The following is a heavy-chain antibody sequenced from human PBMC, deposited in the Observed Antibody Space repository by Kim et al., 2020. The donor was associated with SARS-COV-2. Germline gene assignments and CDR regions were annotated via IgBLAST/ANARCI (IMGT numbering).Heavy chain of an antibody. V-gene: IGHV4-4*02. CDR1: GGSISSNYW. D-gene: IGHD1-7*01. CDR3: ARDLGSITGTTD. Sequence: SETLSLTCAVSGGSISSNYWWNWVRQPPGKGLEWIANFYHSGSTNYNPSLKSRVTISVDKSKNQFSLKLNSVTAADTAVYYCARDLGSITGTTDWGQGT. J-gene: IGHJ4*02. CDR2: FYHSGST.